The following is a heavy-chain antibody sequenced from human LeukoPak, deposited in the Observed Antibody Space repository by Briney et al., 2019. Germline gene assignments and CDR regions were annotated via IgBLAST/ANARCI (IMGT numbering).Heavy chain of an antibody. J-gene: IGHJ4*02. CDR2: IYHSGST. Sequence: SETLSLTCIVSGDSISNSNLYWGWIRQPPGKGLEWIGSIYHSGSTYYNPSLKSRVTISVDTSKNQFSLKLSSVTAADTAVYYCARGIAVAGTIPFDYWGQGTLVTVSS. D-gene: IGHD6-19*01. V-gene: IGHV4-39*07. CDR3: ARGIAVAGTIPFDY. CDR1: GDSISNSNLY.